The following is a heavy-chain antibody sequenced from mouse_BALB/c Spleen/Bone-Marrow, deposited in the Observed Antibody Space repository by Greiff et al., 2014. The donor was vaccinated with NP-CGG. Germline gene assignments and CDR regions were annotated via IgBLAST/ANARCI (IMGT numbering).Heavy chain of an antibody. V-gene: IGHV1S137*01. Sequence: VQLQQSGAELVRPGVSVKISCKGSGYTFTDYAMHWVKQSHAKSLEWIGVISTYYGDASYNQKFKGKATMTVDKSSSTAYMELARLTSEDSAIYYCARSGGYDYFDNWGQGTTLTVSS. J-gene: IGHJ2*01. CDR3: ARSGGYDYFDN. CDR2: ISTYYGDA. D-gene: IGHD2-2*01. CDR1: GYTFTDYA.